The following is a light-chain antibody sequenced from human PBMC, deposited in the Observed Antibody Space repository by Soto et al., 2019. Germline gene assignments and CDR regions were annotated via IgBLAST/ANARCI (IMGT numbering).Light chain of an antibody. Sequence: QSVLTQPPSVSGTPGQRVNMSCSGSSSNIGSKSVSWYQHLPHTAPKLLIYSNNQRPSGVPGRFSGSKSGTSASLAISGLQSDDETHYYCAAWDDSLNVLVFGGGTKLTVL. J-gene: IGLJ3*02. V-gene: IGLV1-44*01. CDR3: AAWDDSLNVLV. CDR2: SNN. CDR1: SSNIGSKS.